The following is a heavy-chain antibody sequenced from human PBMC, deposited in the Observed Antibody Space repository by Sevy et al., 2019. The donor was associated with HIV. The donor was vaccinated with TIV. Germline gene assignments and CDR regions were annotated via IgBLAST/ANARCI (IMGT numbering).Heavy chain of an antibody. D-gene: IGHD6-13*01. CDR3: AKNTAAVGVGGFDY. CDR2: IWYNGSDR. CDR1: GLSFSDYG. V-gene: IGHV3-30*02. Sequence: GGSLRLSCTASGLSFSDYGMHWVRQAPGKGLERVAFIWYNGSDRCYADSVKGRFTISRHNSKNILYLQMSSLRLEDTALYYCAKNTAAVGVGGFDYWGQGTLVTVSS. J-gene: IGHJ4*02.